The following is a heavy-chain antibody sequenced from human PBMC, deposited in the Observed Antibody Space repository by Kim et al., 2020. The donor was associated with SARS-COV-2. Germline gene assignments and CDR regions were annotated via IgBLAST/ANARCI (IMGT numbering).Heavy chain of an antibody. CDR3: ARDRPYCTNGVCYPRERFDP. V-gene: IGHV4-59*01. D-gene: IGHD2-8*01. J-gene: IGHJ5*02. CDR2: IYYSGST. CDR1: GGSISSYY. Sequence: SETLSLTCTVSGGSISSYYWSWIRQPPGKGLEWIGYIYYSGSTNYNPSLKSRVTISVDTSKNQFSLKLSSVTAADTAVYYCARDRPYCTNGVCYPRERFDPWGQGTLVTVSS.